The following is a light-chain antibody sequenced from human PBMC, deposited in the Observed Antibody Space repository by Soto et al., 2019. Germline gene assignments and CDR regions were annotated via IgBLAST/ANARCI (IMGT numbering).Light chain of an antibody. CDR2: GVT. J-gene: IGLJ3*02. CDR3: YSYAGRNIWV. CDR1: MRDVGAYNL. V-gene: IGLV2-8*01. Sequence: QSVLTQPASVSGSAGQSITISCSGTMRDVGAYNLVSWYQQHPGKAPKLMIFGVTERPSGVPDRFSGSKSGNTASLTVSGLQADDEAVYYCYSYAGRNIWVFGGGTKLTVL.